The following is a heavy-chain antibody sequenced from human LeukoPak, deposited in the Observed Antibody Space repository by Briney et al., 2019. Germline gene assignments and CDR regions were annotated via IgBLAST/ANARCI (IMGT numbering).Heavy chain of an antibody. V-gene: IGHV1-69*13. CDR2: IIPIFGTA. J-gene: IGHJ5*02. D-gene: IGHD1-1*01. CDR1: GGTFSSYA. CDR3: ARPSNWNGYNWFDP. Sequence: ASVKVSCKASGGTFSSYAISWVRQAPGQGLEWMGGIIPIFGTANYAQKFQGRVTITADESTSTAYMELSSLRSEDTAVYYCARPSNWNGYNWFDPWGQGTLVTVSS.